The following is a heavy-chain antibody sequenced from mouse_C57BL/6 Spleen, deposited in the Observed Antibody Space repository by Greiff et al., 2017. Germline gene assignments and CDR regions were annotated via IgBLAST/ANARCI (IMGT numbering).Heavy chain of an antibody. J-gene: IGHJ4*01. Sequence: EVHLVESGGGLVKPGGSLKLSCAASGFTFSSYAMSWVRQTPEKRLEWVATLSDGGSYTYYPDNVKGRFTISRDNAKNNLYLQMSHLKSEDTAMYYCAREEGAMDYWGQGTSVTVSS. CDR2: LSDGGSYT. CDR1: GFTFSSYA. V-gene: IGHV5-4*01. CDR3: AREEGAMDY.